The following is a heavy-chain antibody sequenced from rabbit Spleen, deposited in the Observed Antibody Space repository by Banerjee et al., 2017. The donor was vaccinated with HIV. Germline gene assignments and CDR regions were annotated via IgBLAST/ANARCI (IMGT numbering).Heavy chain of an antibody. CDR3: ARDSGSSSSSYGMDL. CDR2: IYPSFGVT. D-gene: IGHD8-1*01. V-gene: IGHV1S47*01. Sequence: QEQLVESGGGLVQPGGSLKLSRKASGIDFSSYAMIWVRQAPGKGLEWIAYIYPSFGVTNYANSVKGRFTISKTSSTTVTLQMTRLTAADTATYFCARDSGSSSSSYGMDLWGPGTLVTVS. J-gene: IGHJ6*01. CDR1: GIDFSSYA.